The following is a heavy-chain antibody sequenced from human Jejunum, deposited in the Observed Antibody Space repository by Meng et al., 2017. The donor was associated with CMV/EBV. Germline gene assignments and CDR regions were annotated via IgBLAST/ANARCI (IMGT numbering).Heavy chain of an antibody. CDR3: ASGSYDYWSGHHNFWSGYLPYGMDV. V-gene: IGHV3-7*01. CDR2: ITQDGSEK. J-gene: IGHJ6*02. Sequence: VRPAPGKGLACVANITQDGSEKHYVDSVKGRFTISRDNAKISLYLQMTSLRVEDSAVYYCASGSYDYWSGHHNFWSGYLPYGMDVWGQGTTVTVSS. D-gene: IGHD3-3*01.